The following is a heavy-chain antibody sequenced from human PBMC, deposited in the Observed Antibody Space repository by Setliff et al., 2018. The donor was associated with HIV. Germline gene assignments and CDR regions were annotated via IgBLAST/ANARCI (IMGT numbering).Heavy chain of an antibody. V-gene: IGHV1-18*01. CDR2: ISTYNGNT. D-gene: IGHD6-19*01. CDR1: GYTFTSYG. Sequence: ASVKVSCKASGYTFTSYGISWVRQAPGQGLEWMGWISTYNGNTNYAQKLQGRVTMTTDTSTNTAYMEVRGLTSDDTAVYYCARRVIAVPGTDDAFDIWGHGTMVTVSS. CDR3: ARRVIAVPGTDDAFDI. J-gene: IGHJ3*02.